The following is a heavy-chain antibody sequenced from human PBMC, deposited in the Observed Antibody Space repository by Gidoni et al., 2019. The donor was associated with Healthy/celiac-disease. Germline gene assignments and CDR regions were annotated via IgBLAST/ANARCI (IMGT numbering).Heavy chain of an antibody. Sequence: QVQLQESGPGLVKPSQTLSLTCTVSGGSISSGDYYWSWIRQPPGKGLEWIGYIYYSGSTYYNTSLKSRVTISVDTSKNQFSLKLSSVTAADTAVYYCARAQRDQLLYFDYWGQGTLVTVSS. J-gene: IGHJ4*02. V-gene: IGHV4-30-4*01. CDR2: IYYSGST. CDR3: ARAQRDQLLYFDY. CDR1: GGSISSGDYY. D-gene: IGHD2-2*02.